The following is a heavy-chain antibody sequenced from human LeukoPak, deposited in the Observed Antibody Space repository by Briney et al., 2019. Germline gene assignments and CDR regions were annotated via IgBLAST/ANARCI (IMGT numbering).Heavy chain of an antibody. CDR3: ARDQSIAAAGTVDY. D-gene: IGHD6-13*01. CDR1: GYTFTSYG. Sequence: VASVKVSCKASGYTFTSYGISWVRQAPGQGLEWMGWISAYNGNTNYAQKLQGRVTMTTDTSTSTAYMELRSLRSDDTAVYYCARDQSIAAAGTVDYWGQGTLVTVSS. J-gene: IGHJ4*02. V-gene: IGHV1-18*01. CDR2: ISAYNGNT.